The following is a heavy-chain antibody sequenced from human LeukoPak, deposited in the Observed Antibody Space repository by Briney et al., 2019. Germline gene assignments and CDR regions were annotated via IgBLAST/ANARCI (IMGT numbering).Heavy chain of an antibody. Sequence: GGSLRLSCVASGFTSDEHGMHWVRQVPGKGLEWVSGIIWNSGNLGYADSVKGRFLISRDNSKNTLYLQMNSLRAEDTAVYYCAKDRGAVALEAFDIWGQGTMVTVSS. CDR2: IIWNSGNL. J-gene: IGHJ3*02. CDR3: AKDRGAVALEAFDI. D-gene: IGHD6-19*01. CDR1: GFTSDEHG. V-gene: IGHV3-9*02.